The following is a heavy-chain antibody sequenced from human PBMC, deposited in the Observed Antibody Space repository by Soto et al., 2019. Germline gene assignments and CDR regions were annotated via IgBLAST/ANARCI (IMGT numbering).Heavy chain of an antibody. V-gene: IGHV4-39*01. J-gene: IGHJ4*02. D-gene: IGHD5-12*01. CDR3: ARPDIVATGPVGY. CDR2: IYYSGST. CDR1: GGSISSSSYY. Sequence: QLQLQESGPGLVKPSETLSLTCTVSGGSISSSSYYWGWIRQPPGKGLEWIGSIYYSGSTYYNPSLKSRVTISVDTSKNQFSLKLSSVTAADTAVYYCARPDIVATGPVGYWGQGTLVTVSS.